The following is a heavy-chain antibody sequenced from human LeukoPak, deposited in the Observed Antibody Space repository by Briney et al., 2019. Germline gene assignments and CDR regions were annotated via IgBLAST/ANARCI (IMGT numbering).Heavy chain of an antibody. Sequence: SETLSLTCTVSGGSISSYYWSWIRQPAGKGLEWIGRIYPSGSTNYNPSLKSRVTMSVDTSKNQFSLKLSSVTAADTAMYYCARGGGNDYDFWSGYFRAFDIWGQGTMVTVSS. V-gene: IGHV4-4*07. CDR3: ARGGGNDYDFWSGYFRAFDI. CDR2: IYPSGST. D-gene: IGHD3-3*01. CDR1: GGSISSYY. J-gene: IGHJ3*02.